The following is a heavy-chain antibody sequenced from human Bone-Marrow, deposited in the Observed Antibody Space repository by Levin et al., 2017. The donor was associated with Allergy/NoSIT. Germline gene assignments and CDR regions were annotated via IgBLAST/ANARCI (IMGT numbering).Heavy chain of an antibody. D-gene: IGHD3-10*01. CDR2: IKRKSYGGTT. V-gene: IGHV3-49*05. Sequence: KTGGSLRLSCTTSGFIFGDYVLTWLRQSPGKGLEWVGLIKRKSYGGTTDYAASVKGRFSISRDDSRGIAYLQMNSLKTEDTGVYYCSRTVLYHYGAGTYYFDYWGQGTLVTVAS. CDR3: SRTVLYHYGAGTYYFDY. J-gene: IGHJ4*02. CDR1: GFIFGDYV.